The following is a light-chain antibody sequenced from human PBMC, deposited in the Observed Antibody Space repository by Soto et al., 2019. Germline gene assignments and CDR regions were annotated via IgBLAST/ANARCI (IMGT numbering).Light chain of an antibody. CDR1: QSVSSF. CDR2: DAS. J-gene: IGKJ4*01. Sequence: ETVLTQSPATLSLSPGEGATLSCRASQSVSSFLAWYQQKPGQAPRLLIYDASNRATGIPARFSGSGSGTDFTLTISSLEPEDFAVYYCQQHTNWPLPFGGGTKVEIK. CDR3: QQHTNWPLP. V-gene: IGKV3-11*01.